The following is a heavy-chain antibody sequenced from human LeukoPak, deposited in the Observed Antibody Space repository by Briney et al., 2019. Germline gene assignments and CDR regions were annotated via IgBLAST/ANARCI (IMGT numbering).Heavy chain of an antibody. Sequence: PSETLSLTCIVSGGSINNYYWSWLRQPAGEGLEWIGRIYPSVSTVYNPSLKSRISMSIDTSKNQISLKLTSVTAADTAVYYCARDLYYHDTRGYYYEPVFDHWGQGTRVTVSS. V-gene: IGHV4-4*07. CDR3: ARDLYYHDTRGYYYEPVFDH. CDR2: IYPSVST. D-gene: IGHD3-22*01. J-gene: IGHJ4*02. CDR1: GGSINNYY.